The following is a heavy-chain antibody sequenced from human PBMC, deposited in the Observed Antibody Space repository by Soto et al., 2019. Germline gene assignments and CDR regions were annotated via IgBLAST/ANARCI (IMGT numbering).Heavy chain of an antibody. V-gene: IGHV1-69*06. CDR2: TIPAFGTA. CDR1: GAGDTFSNCG. J-gene: IGHJ4*02. Sequence: QVHLVQSGAEVKSPGSAVTVSCKVSGAGDTFSNCGLNWMRQAPGQGLEWMGGTIPAFGTANYAQKFQGRVTITADTSTTTAYMELSSLRSDDTAVYYCWRHDKTALPPLDSWGQGTLVSVSS. CDR3: WRHDKTALPPLDS. D-gene: IGHD1-1*01.